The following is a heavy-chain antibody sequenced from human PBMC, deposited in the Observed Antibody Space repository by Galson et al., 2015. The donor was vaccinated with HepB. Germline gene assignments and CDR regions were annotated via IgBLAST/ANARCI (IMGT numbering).Heavy chain of an antibody. CDR3: ARVNYNYYGMDV. CDR2: ISSGSSSI. Sequence: SLRLSCAASQFTFSNYAMNWVCQAPGRGLEWVSSISSGSSSIYYADSVKGRFTVSRDNAKNSLYLQMSSLRAEDAAVYYCARVNYNYYGMDVWGQGTTVTVSS. J-gene: IGHJ6*02. CDR1: QFTFSNYA. V-gene: IGHV3-48*01. D-gene: IGHD1-7*01.